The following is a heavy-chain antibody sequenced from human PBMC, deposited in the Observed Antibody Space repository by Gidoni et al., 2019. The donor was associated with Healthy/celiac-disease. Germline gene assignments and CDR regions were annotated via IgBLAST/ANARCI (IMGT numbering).Heavy chain of an antibody. V-gene: IGHV3-21*01. Sequence: EVQLVESGGGLVKPGGSLRLSCAASGSTFSSYSMTWVRQAPGKGLEWVSSISSSSSYIYYADSVKGRFTISRDNAKNSLYLQMNSLRAEDTAVYYCARDSGYPHYGMDVWGQGTTVTVSS. D-gene: IGHD5-12*01. CDR3: ARDSGYPHYGMDV. CDR2: ISSSSSYI. CDR1: GSTFSSYS. J-gene: IGHJ6*02.